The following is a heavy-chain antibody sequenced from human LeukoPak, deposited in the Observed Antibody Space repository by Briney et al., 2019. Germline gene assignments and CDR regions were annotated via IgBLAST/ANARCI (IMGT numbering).Heavy chain of an antibody. D-gene: IGHD6-13*01. CDR1: GDSISSGGFY. CDR2: IYYTGST. J-gene: IGHJ5*02. CDR3: ARGSSSYYNWFDP. Sequence: PSETLSLTCIVSGDSISSGGFYWGWIRQHPGKGLEWIGHIYYTGSTYYNPSLEGRLTMSVDTSKNQFSLRLRSVTAADTAVYYCARGSSSYYNWFDPWGQGTLVAVSS. V-gene: IGHV4-31*03.